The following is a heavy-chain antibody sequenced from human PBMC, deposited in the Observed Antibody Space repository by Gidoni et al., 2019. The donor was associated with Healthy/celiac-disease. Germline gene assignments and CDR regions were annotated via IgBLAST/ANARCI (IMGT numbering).Heavy chain of an antibody. V-gene: IGHV3-48*01. D-gene: IGHD3-3*01. CDR1: GFTFSSYS. CDR2: ISSSSSTI. J-gene: IGHJ6*02. Sequence: EVQLVESGGGLVQPGGSLRLSCAASGFTFSSYSMNWVRPAPGKVLEWVSYISSSSSTIYYADSVKGRFTISRDNAKNSLYLQMNSLRAEDTAVYYCARASDYDFWSGYSLGGYYYYGMDVWGQGTTVTVSS. CDR3: ARASDYDFWSGYSLGGYYYYGMDV.